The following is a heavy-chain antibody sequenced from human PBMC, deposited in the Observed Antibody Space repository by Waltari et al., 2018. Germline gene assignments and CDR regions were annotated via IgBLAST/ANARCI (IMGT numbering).Heavy chain of an antibody. J-gene: IGHJ5*02. V-gene: IGHV1-69*01. D-gene: IGHD2-2*01. CDR1: GGTFRSYA. Sequence: QVQLVQSGAEVKKPRSSVKVSCKASGGTFRSYAISWVRQAPGQGLEWMGGIIPIVGTANYAQKFQGRVTITADESTSTAYMELSSLRSEDTAVYYCARGYCSSTSCQNWFDPWGQGTLVTVSS. CDR3: ARGYCSSTSCQNWFDP. CDR2: IIPIVGTA.